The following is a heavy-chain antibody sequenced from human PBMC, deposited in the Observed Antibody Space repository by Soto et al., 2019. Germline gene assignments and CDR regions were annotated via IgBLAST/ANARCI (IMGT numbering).Heavy chain of an antibody. Sequence: SGPTLVKPTQTLTLTCTFSGFSLSTSGVGVGWIRQPPGKALEWLALIYWDDDKRYSPSLKSRLTITKDTSKNQVVLTMTNMDPVDTATYYCAHMSNWYTANWFDPWGQGTLVTVSS. CDR3: AHMSNWYTANWFDP. V-gene: IGHV2-5*02. J-gene: IGHJ5*02. D-gene: IGHD7-27*01. CDR2: IYWDDDK. CDR1: GFSLSTSGVG.